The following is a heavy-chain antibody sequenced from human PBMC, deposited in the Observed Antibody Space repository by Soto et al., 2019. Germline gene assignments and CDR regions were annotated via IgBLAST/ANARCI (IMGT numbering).Heavy chain of an antibody. Sequence: ASVKVSCKASGYPLNTYGISWVRQAPGQGLEWMGWISAYNGNTDYAQKLQGRVTVTTDTSTSTAYMELRSLRPDDTAVYYCARAAAVAVAGTHYYYSMDVWGQGTTVTVSS. D-gene: IGHD6-19*01. J-gene: IGHJ6*02. CDR3: ARAAAVAVAGTHYYYSMDV. CDR1: GYPLNTYG. V-gene: IGHV1-18*01. CDR2: ISAYNGNT.